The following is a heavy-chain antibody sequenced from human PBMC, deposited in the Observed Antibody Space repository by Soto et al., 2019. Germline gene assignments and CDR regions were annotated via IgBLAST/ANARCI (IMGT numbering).Heavy chain of an antibody. J-gene: IGHJ3*01. CDR1: GYTFTSYH. CDR2: ISAFNDYT. Sequence: ASVKVSCKASGYTFTSYHMHWVRQAPGQGLEWMGRISAFNDYTNLAQKFQGRLTLTTDASTNTAYMELQVLRSDDTAMYYCARGRGVVIPAGTPDAFDVCGQGPIVTVS. V-gene: IGHV1-18*04. CDR3: ARGRGVVIPAGTPDAFDV. D-gene: IGHD6-13*01.